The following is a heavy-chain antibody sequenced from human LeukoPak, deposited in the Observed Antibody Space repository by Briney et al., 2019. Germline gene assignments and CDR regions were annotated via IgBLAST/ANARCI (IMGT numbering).Heavy chain of an antibody. Sequence: SETLSLTCTVSGVSISSSNSYWGWIRQPPGKGLEWIGSIYYSGNTYYNASLKSQVSISIDTSKNQFSLRLTSVTAADTAVYYCARGSSSWRRDYWGQGTLVTVSS. J-gene: IGHJ4*02. V-gene: IGHV4-39*01. CDR1: GVSISSSNSY. CDR2: IYYSGNT. D-gene: IGHD6-13*01. CDR3: ARGSSSWRRDY.